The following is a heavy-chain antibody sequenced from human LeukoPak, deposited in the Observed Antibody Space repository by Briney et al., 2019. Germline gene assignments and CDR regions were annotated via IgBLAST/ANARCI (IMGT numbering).Heavy chain of an antibody. Sequence: GGSLRLSCAASGFTFSSYSMNWVRQAPGKGLGWVSSISSSSSYIYYADSVKGRFTISRDNAKNSLYLQMNSLRAEDTAVYYCARGDWGVTVDYWGQGTLVTVSS. J-gene: IGHJ4*02. CDR1: GFTFSSYS. CDR3: ARGDWGVTVDY. D-gene: IGHD2-21*01. CDR2: ISSSSSYI. V-gene: IGHV3-21*01.